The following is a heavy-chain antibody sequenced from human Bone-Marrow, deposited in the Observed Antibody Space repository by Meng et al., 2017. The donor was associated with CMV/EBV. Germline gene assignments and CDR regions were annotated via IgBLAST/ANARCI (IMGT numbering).Heavy chain of an antibody. V-gene: IGHV3-21*01. D-gene: IGHD2-2*01. CDR1: GFTFSSYA. Sequence: GESLKISCVASGFTFSSYAMHWVRQAPGKGLEWVSSISSSSSYIYYADSVKGRFTISRDNAKNSLYLQMNSLRAEDTAVYYCARGTPKYCSSTSCYEGYWGQGTLVTVSS. CDR2: ISSSSSYI. J-gene: IGHJ4*02. CDR3: ARGTPKYCSSTSCYEGY.